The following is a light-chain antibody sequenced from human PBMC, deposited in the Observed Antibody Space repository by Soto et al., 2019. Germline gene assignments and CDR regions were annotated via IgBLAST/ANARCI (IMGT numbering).Light chain of an antibody. V-gene: IGLV2-14*01. Sequence: QSALTQPASVSGSPGQSITISCTGTSSDVGGYNYVSWYQQHPGKAPKLMIYEVSNRPSGVSNRFSGSKSGNTASLTISGLQAEDEAKYYCSSYTSSSTRVFGGGTKLTVL. CDR3: SSYTSSSTRV. CDR2: EVS. CDR1: SSDVGGYNY. J-gene: IGLJ3*02.